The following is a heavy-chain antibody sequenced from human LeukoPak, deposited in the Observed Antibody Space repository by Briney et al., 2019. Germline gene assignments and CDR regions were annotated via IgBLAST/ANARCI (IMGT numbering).Heavy chain of an antibody. CDR2: ISYDGSNK. V-gene: IGHV3-30*18. CDR3: ANIPADPHGQYSSGLG. Sequence: GGSLRLSCAASGFTFSSYGMHWVRQAPGKGLEWVAVISYDGSNKYYADSVKGRFTISRDNSKNTLYLQMNSLRAEDTAVYYCANIPADPHGQYSSGLGWGQGTLVTVSS. CDR1: GFTFSSYG. D-gene: IGHD6-19*01. J-gene: IGHJ4*02.